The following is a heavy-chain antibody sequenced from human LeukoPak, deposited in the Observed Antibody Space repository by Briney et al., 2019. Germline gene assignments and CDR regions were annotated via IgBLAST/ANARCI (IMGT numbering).Heavy chain of an antibody. V-gene: IGHV4-59*02. J-gene: IGHJ6*03. D-gene: IGHD5-18*01. CDR2: ISYSGST. Sequence: PSETLSLTCTVSGGSGSSDSWSWIRQPPGQGLEWIGYISYSGSTSYNPSLKSRVTISVDPSKSQLSLKLRSVTAADTAVYYCARDNRGYSYGSSVYYYYMDVWGKGTTVTVSS. CDR1: GGSGSSDS. CDR3: ARDNRGYSYGSSVYYYYMDV.